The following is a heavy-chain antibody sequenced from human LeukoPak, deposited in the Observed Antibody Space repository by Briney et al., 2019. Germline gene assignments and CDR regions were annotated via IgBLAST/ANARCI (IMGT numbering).Heavy chain of an antibody. D-gene: IGHD3-22*01. J-gene: IGHJ4*02. V-gene: IGHV1-2*06. Sequence: ASVKVSCKASGYTFTGYYMHWVRQAPGQGLEWMGRINPNSGGTNYAQKFQGRVTMTRDTSISTAYMELSRLRSDDTAVYYCARVRYYYDSSGYFNYWGQGTLVTVSS. CDR1: GYTFTGYY. CDR3: ARVRYYYDSSGYFNY. CDR2: INPNSGGT.